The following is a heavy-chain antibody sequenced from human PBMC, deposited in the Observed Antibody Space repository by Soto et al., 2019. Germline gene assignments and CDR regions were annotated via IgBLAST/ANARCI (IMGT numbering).Heavy chain of an antibody. CDR3: ENRIGVGATIPVWGY. CDR2: IHAGNGDI. CDR1: GYTFTSCA. J-gene: IGHJ4*02. Sequence: GPSVKVSCKASGYTFTSCAIHWLRQAPGQSLEWVGWIHAGNGDIKYSQKFQGRVTITGDTSANTAYMELSSLTSEDTAIYYCENRIGVGATIPVWGYWGQGPLVTVYS. V-gene: IGHV1-3*01. D-gene: IGHD5-12*01.